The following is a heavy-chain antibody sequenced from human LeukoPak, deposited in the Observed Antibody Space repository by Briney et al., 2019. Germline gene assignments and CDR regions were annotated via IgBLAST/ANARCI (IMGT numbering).Heavy chain of an antibody. D-gene: IGHD6-6*01. CDR1: GFTFSSYA. CDR3: AKDIRGVARPEAY. Sequence: GGSLRLSCAASGFTFSSYAMSWVRQAPGKGLEWVSTISSGGDSTYYADSVKGRFTISRDNSKNTLYLQLSTLRVEDTAVYYCAKDIRGVARPEAYWGQGTLVTVSS. CDR2: ISSGGDST. J-gene: IGHJ4*02. V-gene: IGHV3-23*01.